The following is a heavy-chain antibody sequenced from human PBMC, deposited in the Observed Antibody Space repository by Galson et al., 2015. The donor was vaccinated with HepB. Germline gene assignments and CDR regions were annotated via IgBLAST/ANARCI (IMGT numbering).Heavy chain of an antibody. CDR2: ISVYNGNT. CDR1: GYTFTSYG. Sequence: SVKVSCKASGYTFTSYGISWVRQAPGQGLEWMGWISVYNGNTNHAQNLQGRVTMTTDTSTSTAYMELRSLRSDDTAVYYCARFGYGDQYYYYYYMDVWGKGTTVTVSS. J-gene: IGHJ6*03. V-gene: IGHV1-18*04. D-gene: IGHD4-17*01. CDR3: ARFGYGDQYYYYYYMDV.